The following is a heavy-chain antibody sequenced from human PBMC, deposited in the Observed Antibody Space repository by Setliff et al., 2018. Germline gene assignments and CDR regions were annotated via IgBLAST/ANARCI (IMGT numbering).Heavy chain of an antibody. CDR1: GGSISSSSYY. J-gene: IGHJ5*02. CDR2: IYYSGST. CDR3: ARGNDVRFDP. D-gene: IGHD3-10*02. Sequence: SETLSLTCTVSGGSISSSSYYWGWIRLPPGKGLEWIGSIYYSGSTYYNPSLKSRVTISVDTSKNQFSLKLSSVTAADTAVYFCARGNDVRFDPWGQGTLVTVSS. V-gene: IGHV4-39*01.